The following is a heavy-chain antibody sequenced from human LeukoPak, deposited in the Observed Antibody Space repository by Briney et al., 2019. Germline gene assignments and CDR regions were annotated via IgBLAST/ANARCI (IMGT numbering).Heavy chain of an antibody. Sequence: GGSLRLSCAASGFTFSSYWMSWVRQAPGKGLEWVANIKQDGSEKYYVDSMKGRFTISRDNAKNSLYLQMNSLRAEDTAVYYCATEDSSGWYGDYWGQGTLVTVSS. D-gene: IGHD6-19*01. CDR1: GFTFSSYW. J-gene: IGHJ4*02. V-gene: IGHV3-7*01. CDR3: ATEDSSGWYGDY. CDR2: IKQDGSEK.